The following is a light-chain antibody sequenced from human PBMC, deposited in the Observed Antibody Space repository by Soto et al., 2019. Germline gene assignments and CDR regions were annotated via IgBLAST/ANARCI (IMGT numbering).Light chain of an antibody. CDR3: QQYNAFPYS. CDR1: QTIFSW. Sequence: FRMAQSPSILSASVGDRVNITCRASQTIFSWLAWYQQKPGKAPKLLIYKAASLESGVPPRYSGSGSGTEFTLTIRGLQPDDFATYYCQQYNAFPYSFGQGTKLEL. CDR2: KAA. V-gene: IGKV1-5*03. J-gene: IGKJ2*03.